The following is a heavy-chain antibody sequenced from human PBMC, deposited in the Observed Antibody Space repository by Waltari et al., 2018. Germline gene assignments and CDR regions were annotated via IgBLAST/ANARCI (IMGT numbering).Heavy chain of an antibody. Sequence: QVQLVQSGAEVKKPGASVKVSCKASGYTFTSYDINWVRQATGQGLEWMGWMNPNSGNTGYAQKFQGRVTMTRNTSISTAYMELSSLRSEDTAVYYCARTLWFGEFPTYYYYMDVWDKGTTVTVSS. CDR3: ARTLWFGEFPTYYYYMDV. D-gene: IGHD3-10*01. J-gene: IGHJ6*03. V-gene: IGHV1-8*01. CDR2: MNPNSGNT. CDR1: GYTFTSYD.